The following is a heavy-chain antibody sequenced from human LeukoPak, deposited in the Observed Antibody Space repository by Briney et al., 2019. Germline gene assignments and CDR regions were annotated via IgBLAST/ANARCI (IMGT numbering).Heavy chain of an antibody. J-gene: IGHJ4*02. CDR3: ARGDYYDSSGYPDASLFDY. D-gene: IGHD3-22*01. CDR2: ITTYNGNT. CDR1: GYTFTSYG. Sequence: ASVKVSCKASGYTFTSYGISWVRQAPGQGLEWMGWITTYNGNTNYAQNLQGRVTMTTDTSTSTAYMELRSLRSDDTAVYYCARGDYYDSSGYPDASLFDYWGQGTLVTVSS. V-gene: IGHV1-18*01.